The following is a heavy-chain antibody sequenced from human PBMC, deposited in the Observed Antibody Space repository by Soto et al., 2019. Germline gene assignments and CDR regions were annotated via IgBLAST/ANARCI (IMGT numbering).Heavy chain of an antibody. CDR3: ASSYGTSWYGDY. J-gene: IGHJ4*01. V-gene: IGHV1-69*01. CDR1: GGSFNNYA. Sequence: QVHLVQSGAEVQKPGSSVKVSCKASGGSFNNYAVTWVRQAPGQGLEWMGGIIPTIGTPNYAQNFQGRVTITADESTSTAYMDLSSLRSEDTAVYYCASSYGTSWYGDYWGHASLVTVSS. CDR2: IIPTIGTP. D-gene: IGHD6-13*01.